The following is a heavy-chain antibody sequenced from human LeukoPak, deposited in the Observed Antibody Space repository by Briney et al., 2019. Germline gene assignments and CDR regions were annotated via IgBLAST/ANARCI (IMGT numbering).Heavy chain of an antibody. CDR2: ISTGGDTI. Sequence: GGSLRLSCVASGFTFTDYYMSWVRQAPGKGLEWVSYISTGGDTIYYADSVKGRFTVSRDNARNSLFLQMNSLRAEDTAVYYCTREDYYYASGRWAQGTLVTVSS. V-gene: IGHV3-11*04. D-gene: IGHD3-10*01. CDR1: GFTFTDYY. CDR3: TREDYYYASGR. J-gene: IGHJ4*02.